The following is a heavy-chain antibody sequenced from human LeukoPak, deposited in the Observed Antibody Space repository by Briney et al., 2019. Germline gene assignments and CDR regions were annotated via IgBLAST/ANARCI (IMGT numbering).Heavy chain of an antibody. CDR2: ISGSGGGT. D-gene: IGHD3-3*01. CDR1: GFTFTSYA. J-gene: IGHJ6*02. V-gene: IGHV3-23*01. CDR3: AKGDFYGDYPYGMDV. Sequence: PGGSLRLSCAASGFTFTSYAMSWVRQAPGKGLEWVSAISGSGGGTYYADSVKGRFTISSDNSKNTLYLQMNSLRAEDTAVYYCAKGDFYGDYPYGMDVWGQGTTVTVSS.